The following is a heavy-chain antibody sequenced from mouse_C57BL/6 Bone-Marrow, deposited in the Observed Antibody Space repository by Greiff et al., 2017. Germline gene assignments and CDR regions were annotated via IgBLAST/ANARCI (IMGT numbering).Heavy chain of an antibody. CDR3: ARGYDYDYAMDY. J-gene: IGHJ4*01. D-gene: IGHD2-4*01. Sequence: EVQLQQSGPELVKPGASVKISCKASGYSFTDYNMNWVKQSNGKSLEWIGVINPNYGTTSYNPKFKGKATLTVDQSSSTDYMQLNSLTSENSAVYYCARGYDYDYAMDYWGQGTSVTVSS. V-gene: IGHV1-39*01. CDR2: INPNYGTT. CDR1: GYSFTDYN.